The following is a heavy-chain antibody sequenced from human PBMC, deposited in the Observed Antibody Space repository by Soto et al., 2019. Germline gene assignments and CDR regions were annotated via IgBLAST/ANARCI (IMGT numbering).Heavy chain of an antibody. D-gene: IGHD6-13*01. CDR1: GYSFTSYW. J-gene: IGHJ3*02. CDR3: ARRYSSSWYLLGFDAFDI. Sequence: LGESLKISCKGSGYSFTSYWIGWVRQMPGKGLEWMGIIYPGDSDTRYSPSFQGQVTISADKSISTAYLQWSSLKASDTAMYYCARRYSSSWYLLGFDAFDIWGQGTMVTVSS. CDR2: IYPGDSDT. V-gene: IGHV5-51*01.